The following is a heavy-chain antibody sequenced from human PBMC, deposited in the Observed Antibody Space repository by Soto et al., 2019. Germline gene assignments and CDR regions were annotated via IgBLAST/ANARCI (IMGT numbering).Heavy chain of an antibody. Sequence: GSLRLSCAASGFTFSSYAMHWVRQAPGKGLEWVAVISYDGSNKYYADSVKGRFTISRDNSKNTLYLQMNSLRAEDTAVYYCVRVHRIVGAISMFYYYYGMDVWGQGTTVTVSS. CDR2: ISYDGSNK. CDR1: GFTFSSYA. J-gene: IGHJ6*02. CDR3: VRVHRIVGAISMFYYYYGMDV. D-gene: IGHD1-26*01. V-gene: IGHV3-30-3*01.